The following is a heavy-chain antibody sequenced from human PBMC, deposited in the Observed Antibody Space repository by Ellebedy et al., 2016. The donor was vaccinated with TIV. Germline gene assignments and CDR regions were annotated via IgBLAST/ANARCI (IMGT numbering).Heavy chain of an antibody. CDR3: ARVVDSYGLRYFDY. Sequence: GESLKISCAASGFTFSSYWMSWVRQAPGKGLEWVAKIKQDGSEKHYVDSVKGRFTIFRDNAKNSLYLQMNSLRAEDTAVYYCARVVDSYGLRYFDYWGQGTLVTVSS. CDR2: IKQDGSEK. D-gene: IGHD5-18*01. CDR1: GFTFSSYW. J-gene: IGHJ4*02. V-gene: IGHV3-7*03.